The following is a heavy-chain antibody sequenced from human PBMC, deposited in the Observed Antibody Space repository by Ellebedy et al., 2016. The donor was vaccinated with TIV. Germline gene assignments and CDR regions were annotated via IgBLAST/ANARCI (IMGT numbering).Heavy chain of an antibody. V-gene: IGHV4-39*07. CDR1: GGSINPYY. CDR2: IYYTGST. Sequence: MPSETLSLTCTIAGGSINPYYWGWIRQPPGKGLEWIGSIYYTGSTFYNPSLKSRVTISVQTSKNQFSLKVTSVTAADTAIYYCARGRNARYFGSGNFDYWGQGTLVTVSS. J-gene: IGHJ4*02. D-gene: IGHD3-10*01. CDR3: ARGRNARYFGSGNFDY.